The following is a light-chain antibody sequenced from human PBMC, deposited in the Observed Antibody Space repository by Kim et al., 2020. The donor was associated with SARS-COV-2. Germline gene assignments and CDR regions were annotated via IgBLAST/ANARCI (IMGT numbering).Light chain of an antibody. J-gene: IGKJ2*01. CDR3: QQYNNWPPYT. V-gene: IGKV3-15*01. CDR2: STS. Sequence: VSPGGRATLSWTASQSVSSNLAWYQQKPGQAPRLLIFSTSTRATDTPARFSGSGSGTEFTLTISSLQSEEFAVYYCQQYNNWPPYTFGQGTKLEI. CDR1: QSVSSN.